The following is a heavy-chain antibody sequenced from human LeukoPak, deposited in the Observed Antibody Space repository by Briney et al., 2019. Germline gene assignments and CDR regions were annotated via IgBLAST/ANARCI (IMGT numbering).Heavy chain of an antibody. CDR2: IRYDGSNK. J-gene: IGHJ4*02. V-gene: IGHV3-30*02. CDR3: AKEGFPIVNSFDY. D-gene: IGHD2-15*01. CDR1: GFTVNTNG. Sequence: GGSLRLSCAASGFTVNTNGMHWVRQAPGKGLEWVAFIRYDGSNKYYADSVKGRFTISRDNSKNTLYLQMNSLRAEDSAVYYCAKEGFPIVNSFDYWGQGTLSPSPQ.